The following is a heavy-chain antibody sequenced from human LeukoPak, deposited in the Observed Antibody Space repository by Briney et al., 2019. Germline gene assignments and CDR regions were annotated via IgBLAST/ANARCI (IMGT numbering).Heavy chain of an antibody. CDR3: ARRLPDSGSYSPDY. Sequence: PGGSLRLSCAPSGFTFSSFDMHWVRQPPDKGLEWVALIKFDGSQKYYADSVRGRFTVSRYNSRNMLYLQLDSLRDDDTAVYFCARRLPDSGSYSPDYWGQGTLVTVSS. J-gene: IGHJ4*02. CDR1: GFTFSSFD. V-gene: IGHV3-30*02. CDR2: IKFDGSQK. D-gene: IGHD3-10*01.